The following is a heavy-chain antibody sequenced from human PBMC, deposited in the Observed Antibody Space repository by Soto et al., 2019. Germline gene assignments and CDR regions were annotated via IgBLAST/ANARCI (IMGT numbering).Heavy chain of an antibody. Sequence: WESLKISCKGSGYSFTSYWIGWVRQMPGKGLEWMGIIYPGDSDTRYSPSFQGQVTISADKSISTAYLQWSSLKASDTAMYYCARQYYDSSGYYVSGFYYRMDVWGQGTTVIVSS. CDR3: ARQYYDSSGYYVSGFYYRMDV. V-gene: IGHV5-51*01. CDR2: IYPGDSDT. J-gene: IGHJ6*02. D-gene: IGHD3-22*01. CDR1: GYSFTSYW.